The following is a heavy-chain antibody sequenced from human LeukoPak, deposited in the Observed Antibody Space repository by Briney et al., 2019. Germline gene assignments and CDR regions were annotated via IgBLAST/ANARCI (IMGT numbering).Heavy chain of an antibody. D-gene: IGHD3-3*01. CDR3: ARDSSDFRSLIPH. CDR1: GGTFSRYT. J-gene: IGHJ1*01. CDR2: IAPMFGTA. V-gene: IGHV1-69*01. Sequence: ASVKVSCKASGGTFSRYTISWVRQSPGQGLEWMGGIAPMFGTAKYAQKFQGRVTITADESTSTAYMELISLRSEDTAVYYCARDSSDFRSLIPHWGQGTLVIVSS.